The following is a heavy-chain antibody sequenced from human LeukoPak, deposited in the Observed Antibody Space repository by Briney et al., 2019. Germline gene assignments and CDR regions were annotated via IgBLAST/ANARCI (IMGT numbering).Heavy chain of an antibody. D-gene: IGHD3-10*01. V-gene: IGHV4-39*01. Sequence: PSETLSLTCTVSGGSISSSSYYWGWIRQPPGKGLEWIGSIYYSGSTYYNPSLKSRVTISVDTSKNQFSLKLGSVTAADTAVYYCARRSYGSGAYYFDYWGQGTLVTVSS. CDR2: IYYSGST. CDR3: ARRSYGSGAYYFDY. J-gene: IGHJ4*02. CDR1: GGSISSSSYY.